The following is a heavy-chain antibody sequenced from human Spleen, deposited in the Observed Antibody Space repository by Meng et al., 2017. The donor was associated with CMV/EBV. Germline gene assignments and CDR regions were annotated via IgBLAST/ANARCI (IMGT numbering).Heavy chain of an antibody. V-gene: IGHV3-69-1*01. D-gene: IGHD2-2*02. J-gene: IGHJ4*02. CDR3: ARDFPYCGTTSCYRGMFDF. CDR2: LTSGGGA. Sequence: GESLKISCTASGFRFSGYTMTWVRQAPGGGLEWVSTLTSGGGAFYADSVKGRFTISRDNAKNSLSLQMNSLRAEDTAVYYCARDFPYCGTTSCYRGMFDFWGQGTLVTVSS. CDR1: GFRFSGYT.